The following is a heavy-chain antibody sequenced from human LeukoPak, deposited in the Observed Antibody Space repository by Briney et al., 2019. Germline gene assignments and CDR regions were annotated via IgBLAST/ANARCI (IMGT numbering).Heavy chain of an antibody. D-gene: IGHD3-10*01. V-gene: IGHV7-4-1*02. J-gene: IGHJ4*02. CDR3: AREGGLLWFGELLNLPNPFDY. Sequence: ASVKVSCKASGYTFTSYAMNWVRQAPGQGLEWMGWISTNTGNPTYAQGFTGRFVFSLDTSVSTAYLQISSLKAEDTAVYYCAREGGLLWFGELLNLPNPFDYWGQGTLVTVSS. CDR1: GYTFTSYA. CDR2: ISTNTGNP.